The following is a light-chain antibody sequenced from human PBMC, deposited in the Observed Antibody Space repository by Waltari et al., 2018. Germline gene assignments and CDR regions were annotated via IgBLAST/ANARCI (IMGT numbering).Light chain of an antibody. CDR1: GSNIGAGSA. V-gene: IGLV1-40*01. CDR3: QSYDTSLSVV. CDR2: GST. Sequence: QSVLTQPPSVSGAPGQRVTLSCTGSGSNIGAGSAVHWYQQLPRAAPKLLIYGSTSRPLGVPARFFGSTSGTSASLAITGLQAEDEADYYCQSYDTSLSVVFGGGTKLTVL. J-gene: IGLJ3*02.